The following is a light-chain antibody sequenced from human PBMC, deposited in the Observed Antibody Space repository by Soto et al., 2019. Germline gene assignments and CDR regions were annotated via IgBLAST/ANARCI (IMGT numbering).Light chain of an antibody. CDR1: QSVSSN. J-gene: IGKJ1*01. CDR2: GAS. V-gene: IGKV3-15*01. CDR3: QQYSTWWT. Sequence: EIVMTQSPATLSVSPGERATLSCRASQSVSSNLAWYQQKPGQAPRLLMYGASTRATGIPSRFSGSGSETEFTLTISRLESEDFAIYYCQQYSTWWTFGQVTKVEIK.